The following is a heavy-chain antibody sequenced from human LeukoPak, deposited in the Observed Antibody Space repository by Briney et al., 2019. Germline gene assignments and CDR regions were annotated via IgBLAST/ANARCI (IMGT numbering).Heavy chain of an antibody. CDR3: ARDASSYGSGSYYPD. V-gene: IGHV4-59*01. CDR2: IYYSGNT. D-gene: IGHD3-10*01. J-gene: IGHJ4*02. Sequence: SETLSLTCTVSGGSISSYYWSWIRRPPGKGLEWIGYIYYSGNTNYNPSLKSRVTISVDTSKNQFSLKLSSVTAADTAVYYCARDASSYGSGSYYPDWGQGTLVTVSS. CDR1: GGSISSYY.